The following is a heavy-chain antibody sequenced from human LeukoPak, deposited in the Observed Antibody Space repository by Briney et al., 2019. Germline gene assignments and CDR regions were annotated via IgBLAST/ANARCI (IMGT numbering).Heavy chain of an antibody. CDR3: ARGYFYDSSGYYGNLDY. V-gene: IGHV3-20*04. Sequence: GGSLRLSCAAAGFTFDEYGMNWVRHAPGKGLEWVSGINWNGGSTGYADAVKGRFTIHRDTAKKSLYLQMHSLRAEDTALYYCARGYFYDSSGYYGNLDYWGQGTLVTVSS. CDR2: INWNGGST. D-gene: IGHD3-22*01. CDR1: GFTFDEYG. J-gene: IGHJ4*02.